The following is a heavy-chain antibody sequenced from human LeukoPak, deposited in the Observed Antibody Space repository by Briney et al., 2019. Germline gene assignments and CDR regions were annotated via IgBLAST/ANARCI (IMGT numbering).Heavy chain of an antibody. CDR3: ARTLVRSGVYDAFDI. CDR2: LYPDAYI. J-gene: IGHJ3*02. Sequence: PGGSLRLSCAASGFTVSSNYMSWVRQAPGKGLGWVSVLYPDAYIYYADSVKGRFTISRDNSKNRLYLEMNSLRAEDTAVYYCARTLVRSGVYDAFDIWGQGTMVTVSS. V-gene: IGHV3-53*01. CDR1: GFTVSSNY. D-gene: IGHD3-10*01.